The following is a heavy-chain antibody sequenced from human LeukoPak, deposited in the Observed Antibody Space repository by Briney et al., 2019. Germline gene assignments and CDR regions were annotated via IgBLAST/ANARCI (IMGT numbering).Heavy chain of an antibody. V-gene: IGHV3-30*04. CDR3: AKDLAAIGTIPVH. J-gene: IGHJ4*02. Sequence: GGSLRLSCAASGFTFSSYAMHWVRQAPGKGLEWVAVISYVGTNKNYVDSVKGRFTISRDNSKNTLYLQMNSLRAEDTAMYYCAKDLAAIGTIPVHWGQGTLVTVSS. CDR1: GFTFSSYA. D-gene: IGHD1-1*01. CDR2: ISYVGTNK.